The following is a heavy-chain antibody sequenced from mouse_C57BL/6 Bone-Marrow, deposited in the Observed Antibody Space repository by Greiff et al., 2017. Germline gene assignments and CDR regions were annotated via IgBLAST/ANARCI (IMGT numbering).Heavy chain of an antibody. Sequence: QVQLQQSGAELARPGASVKLSCKASGYTFTSYGISWVKQRTGQGLEWIGEIYPRSGNTYYNAKFKGKATLTADKSSSTAYMELRSLTSEDSAVYFCASLYGSSPCDDWGQGTTLTVSS. CDR3: ASLYGSSPCDD. CDR1: GYTFTSYG. CDR2: IYPRSGNT. J-gene: IGHJ2*01. D-gene: IGHD1-1*01. V-gene: IGHV1-81*01.